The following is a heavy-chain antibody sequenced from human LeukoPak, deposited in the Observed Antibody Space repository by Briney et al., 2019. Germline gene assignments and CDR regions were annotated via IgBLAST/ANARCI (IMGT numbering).Heavy chain of an antibody. J-gene: IGHJ4*02. Sequence: GRSLRLSCAASGFTFSSYAMSWVRQAPGKGLEWVSVISGSGGTTYYADSVKGRFTISRDNSKNTLYLQMNSLRAEDTAVYYCAKSPRGSRIDYWGQGSLVTVSS. D-gene: IGHD3-10*01. CDR1: GFTFSSYA. V-gene: IGHV3-23*01. CDR3: AKSPRGSRIDY. CDR2: ISGSGGTT.